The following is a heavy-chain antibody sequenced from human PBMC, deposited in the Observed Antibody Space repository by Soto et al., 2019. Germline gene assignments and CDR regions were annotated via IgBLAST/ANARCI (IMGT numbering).Heavy chain of an antibody. Sequence: EVQVVESGGGLVKPGGSLRLSCASSGFTFSTYTMNWVRHAPGTGLEWVSSINGRSNYKYYTDSVKGRFTISSDNAKNALYLQINRLRAEDTAVYYCAGEGGRVGGTSAVDYWGLGTLVTVSS. CDR1: GFTFSTYT. V-gene: IGHV3-21*01. CDR2: INGRSNYK. D-gene: IGHD1-26*01. J-gene: IGHJ4*02. CDR3: AGEGGRVGGTSAVDY.